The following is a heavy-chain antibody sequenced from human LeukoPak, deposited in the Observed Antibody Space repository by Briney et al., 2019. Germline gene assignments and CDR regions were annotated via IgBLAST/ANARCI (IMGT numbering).Heavy chain of an antibody. J-gene: IGHJ4*02. D-gene: IGHD1-26*01. CDR2: INQDGSEK. Sequence: GGSLRLSCAASGFTFSTYWMSWARQAPGKGLEYVANINQDGSEKYYVDSVKGRFTVSRDNAKNSLYLQMNSLRAEDTAVYYCARDPRSGSYFDYWGQGTLVTVFS. CDR3: ARDPRSGSYFDY. V-gene: IGHV3-7*01. CDR1: GFTFSTYW.